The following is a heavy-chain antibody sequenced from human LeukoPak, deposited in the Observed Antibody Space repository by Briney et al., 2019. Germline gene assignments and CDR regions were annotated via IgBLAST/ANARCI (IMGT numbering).Heavy chain of an antibody. J-gene: IGHJ5*02. D-gene: IGHD3-10*01. CDR2: INHSGST. Sequence: ASETLSLTCAVYGGSFSGYYWSWIRQPPGKGLEWIGEINHSGSTNYNPSLKSRVTISVDTSKNQFSLKLSSVTAADTAVYYCARRDYYGSGFEFDPWGQGTLVIVSS. CDR1: GGSFSGYY. V-gene: IGHV4-34*01. CDR3: ARRDYYGSGFEFDP.